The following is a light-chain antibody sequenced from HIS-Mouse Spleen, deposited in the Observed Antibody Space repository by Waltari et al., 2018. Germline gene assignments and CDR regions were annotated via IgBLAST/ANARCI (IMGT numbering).Light chain of an antibody. V-gene: IGKV1-8*01. J-gene: IGKJ1*01. Sequence: AIRMTQSPSSLSASTGDRVTITCRASQGISSYLAWYQQKPGKAPKLLIYAASTWQSGVPSRVSGSGSGTDFTLTISCLQSEDFATYYCQQYYSYPPTFGQGTKVEIK. CDR2: AAS. CDR3: QQYYSYPPT. CDR1: QGISSY.